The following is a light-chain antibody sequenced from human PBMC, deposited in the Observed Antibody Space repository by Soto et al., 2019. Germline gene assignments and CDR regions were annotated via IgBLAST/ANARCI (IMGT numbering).Light chain of an antibody. CDR3: QHYNSYSEA. CDR1: QSVSSY. V-gene: IGKV3-15*01. CDR2: GAS. J-gene: IGKJ1*01. Sequence: EFVMTQSPGTLSVSPGERAALSCWASQSVSSYLAWYQHKPGQAPRLLIYGASTRATGIPARFSGSGSGTEFTLTISRLQPDDFATYYCQHYNSYSEAFGQGTKVDIK.